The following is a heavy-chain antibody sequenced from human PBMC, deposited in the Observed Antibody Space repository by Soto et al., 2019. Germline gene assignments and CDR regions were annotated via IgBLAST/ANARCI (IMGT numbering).Heavy chain of an antibody. CDR1: GGSVSSGSYY. CDR3: ARAPHTIFGVVHDAFAI. V-gene: IGHV4-61*01. CDR2: IYYSGST. D-gene: IGHD3-3*01. Sequence: SETLSLACTVSGGSVSSGSYYWSWIRQPPGKGLEWIGYIYYSGSTNYNPSLKSRVTISVDTSKNQFSLKLSSVTAADTVVYFFARAPHTIFGVVHDAFAIWGQGTMVTVSS. J-gene: IGHJ3*02.